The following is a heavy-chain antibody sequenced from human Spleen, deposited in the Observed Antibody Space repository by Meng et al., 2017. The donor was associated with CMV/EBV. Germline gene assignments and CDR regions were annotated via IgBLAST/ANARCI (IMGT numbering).Heavy chain of an antibody. Sequence: QGQLQASGPGLVKPSDTLSLTCTVSGGSISSYYWSWTRQPAGKGLEWIGRIYTSGSTNYNPSLKSRVTMSVDTSKNQFSLKLSSVTAADTAVYYCARTRGIAVAGSFDYWGQGTLVTVSS. CDR2: IYTSGST. V-gene: IGHV4-4*07. CDR1: GGSISSYY. D-gene: IGHD6-19*01. J-gene: IGHJ4*02. CDR3: ARTRGIAVAGSFDY.